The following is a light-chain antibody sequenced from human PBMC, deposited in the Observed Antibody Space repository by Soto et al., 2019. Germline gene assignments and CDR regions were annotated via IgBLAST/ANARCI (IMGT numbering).Light chain of an antibody. J-gene: IGLJ2*01. Sequence: QSALIQPPSVSGSPGQSVTISCTGTSSDVGNYDYVSWYQHHPGTVPKPMIYNVNTQPSGVPDRFSGSKSGNTASMTISGLQAEDEADYYCCSCISSATQRVFGGGTKVTVL. CDR3: CSCISSATQRV. V-gene: IGLV2-11*01. CDR2: NVN. CDR1: SSDVGNYDY.